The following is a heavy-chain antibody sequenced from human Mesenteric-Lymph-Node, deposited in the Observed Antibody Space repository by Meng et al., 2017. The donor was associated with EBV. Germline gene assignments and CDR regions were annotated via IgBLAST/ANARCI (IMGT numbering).Heavy chain of an antibody. CDR1: GGSFSGYY. CDR2: INHSGST. V-gene: IGHV4-34*01. CDR3: ASLLIVFGGVIVDY. J-gene: IGHJ4*02. D-gene: IGHD3-16*02. Sequence: VQVQQWGAGLLKPSETLSLTCAVYGGSFSGYYWSWIRQSPGKGLEWIGEINHSGSTNYNPSLKSRVSISLDTSDNQFSLKLHSVTAADTAVYYCASLLIVFGGVIVDYWGQGALVTVSS.